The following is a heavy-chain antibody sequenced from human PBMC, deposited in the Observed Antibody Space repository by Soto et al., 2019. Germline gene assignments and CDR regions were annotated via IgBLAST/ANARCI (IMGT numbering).Heavy chain of an antibody. CDR2: INHSGST. J-gene: IGHJ4*02. D-gene: IGHD2-8*02. V-gene: IGHV4-34*01. CDR3: ARDKITGLFDY. CDR1: GGSFSGYY. Sequence: QGQLQQWGAGLLKPSETLSLTCAVYGGSFSGYYWTWIRQPPGTGLEWSGEINHSGSTNYNPSLKSRVTISVDTPKLQFSLKLTSVTAADTAVYYCARDKITGLFDYWGQGTLVSVSS.